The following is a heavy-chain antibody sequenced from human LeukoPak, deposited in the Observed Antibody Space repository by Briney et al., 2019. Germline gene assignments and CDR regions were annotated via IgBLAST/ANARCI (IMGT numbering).Heavy chain of an antibody. CDR3: ARLSSSSTNWFDA. CDR2: ISDDGRRQ. D-gene: IGHD6-19*01. V-gene: IGHV3-30-3*01. Sequence: PGGSLRLSCAATGFTFSNYAIHWGRQAPGKGLEWVAFISDDGRRQHYADSVKGRFTISRDNAKNSLFLQMNSLRAEDTAVYFCARLSSSSTNWFDAWGQGTLVTVSS. CDR1: GFTFSNYA. J-gene: IGHJ5*02.